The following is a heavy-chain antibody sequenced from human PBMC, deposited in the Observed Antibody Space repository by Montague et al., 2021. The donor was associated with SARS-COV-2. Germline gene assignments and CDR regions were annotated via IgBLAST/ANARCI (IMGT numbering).Heavy chain of an antibody. CDR2: IYTSGST. V-gene: IGHV4-61*02. Sequence: TLSLTCTVSGGCISSGSYYWNWIRQPAGKGLEWIGRIYTSGSTNYXPSLKSRVTISVDTSKNQFSLKLSSVTAADTAVYYCARESLHLTGYYNDYFDYWGQGTLVTVSS. J-gene: IGHJ4*02. CDR3: ARESLHLTGYYNDYFDY. CDR1: GGCISSGSYY. D-gene: IGHD3-9*01.